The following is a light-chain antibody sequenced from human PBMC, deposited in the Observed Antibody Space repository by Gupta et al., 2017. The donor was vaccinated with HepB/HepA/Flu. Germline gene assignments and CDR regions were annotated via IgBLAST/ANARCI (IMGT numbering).Light chain of an antibody. CDR1: QSLMRDNGYNY. CDR2: VGS. J-gene: IGKJ3*01. CDR3: MQALQAPFT. Sequence: DIVMTQSPLSLSVIPGEPASISCRSSQSLMRDNGYNYLDWYVQKPGQSPQLLINVGSDRASGVPDRFSGSGSGTDFTLKISRVQAEDVGVYYCMQALQAPFTFGQGTKVDIK. V-gene: IGKV2-28*01.